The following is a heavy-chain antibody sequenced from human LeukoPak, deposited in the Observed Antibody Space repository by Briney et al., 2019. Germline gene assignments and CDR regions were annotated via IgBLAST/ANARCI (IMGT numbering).Heavy chain of an antibody. J-gene: IGHJ4*02. Sequence: GGSLRLSCAASGFTFSSYAMHWVRQAPGKGLEWVAVISYDGSNKYYADSVKGRFTISRDNSKNTLYLQMNSLRAEDTAVYYCARGVGIAVAGTFSAVYWGQGTLVTVSS. V-gene: IGHV3-30-3*01. D-gene: IGHD6-19*01. CDR1: GFTFSSYA. CDR2: ISYDGSNK. CDR3: ARGVGIAVAGTFSAVY.